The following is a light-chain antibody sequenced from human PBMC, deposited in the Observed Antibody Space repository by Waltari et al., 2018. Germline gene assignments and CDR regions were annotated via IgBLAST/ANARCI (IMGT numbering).Light chain of an antibody. CDR3: AAWDDSLNGNV. V-gene: IGLV1-44*01. J-gene: IGLJ6*01. Sequence: QSVLSQPPSTSGTPGQRVTISCSGTSFNIGSNTVSWYQQLPGTAPNLLIYYNKQRPSGVPDRCSGSKSGTSASLAISGLQSEDEADYYCAAWDDSLNGNVFGSGTKVTVL. CDR2: YNK. CDR1: SFNIGSNT.